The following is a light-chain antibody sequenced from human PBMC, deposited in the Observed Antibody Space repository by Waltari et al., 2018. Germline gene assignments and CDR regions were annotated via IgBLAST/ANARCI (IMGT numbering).Light chain of an antibody. J-gene: IGLJ3*02. CDR2: YVT. Sequence: QSALTQPASVSGSPGQSITIPCTGPSSNIGDYNLVSWFQHHPGKAPQLVMYYVTKRPSGISDRFSGSKSGNTASLTISTLQADDEADYYCCSYSTSGSWMFGGGTKVTVL. CDR3: CSYSTSGSWM. CDR1: SSNIGDYNL. V-gene: IGLV2-23*02.